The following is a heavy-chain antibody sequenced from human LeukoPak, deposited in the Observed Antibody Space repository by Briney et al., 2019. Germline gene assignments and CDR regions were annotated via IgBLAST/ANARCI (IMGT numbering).Heavy chain of an antibody. V-gene: IGHV3-21*01. CDR1: GFTFSSYS. J-gene: IGHJ5*02. CDR3: ARDGIVVVPGYNWFDP. D-gene: IGHD2-2*01. CDR2: ISSSSSYI. Sequence: GGSLRLSCAASGFTFSSYSMNWVRQAPGKELEWVSSISSSSSYIYYADSVKGRFTISRDNAKNSLYLQMNSLRAEDTAVYYCARDGIVVVPGYNWFDPWGQGTLVTVSP.